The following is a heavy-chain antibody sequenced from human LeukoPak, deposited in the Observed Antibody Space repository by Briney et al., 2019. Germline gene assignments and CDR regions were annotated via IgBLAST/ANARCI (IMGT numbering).Heavy chain of an antibody. D-gene: IGHD6-6*01. CDR3: ARVSSSSGHYYYMDV. CDR2: ISSSSSYI. J-gene: IGHJ6*03. V-gene: IGHV3-21*01. Sequence: GGSLRLSCAASGFTFSSYSMNWVRQAPGKGLEWVSSISSSSSYIYYADSVKGRFTISRGNAKNSLYLQMNSLRAEDTAVYYCARVSSSSGHYYYMDVWGKGTTVTVSS. CDR1: GFTFSSYS.